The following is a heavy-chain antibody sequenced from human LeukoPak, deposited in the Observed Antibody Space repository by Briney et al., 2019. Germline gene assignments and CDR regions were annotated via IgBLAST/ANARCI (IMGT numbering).Heavy chain of an antibody. CDR1: GNYW. Sequence: GGPLRLSCAASGNYWMHWVRQVPGKGLVWVSHINSDGSWTSYADSVKGRFTISKDDAKNTVYLQMNSLRAEDTAVYYCVSFYETYWGRGTLVTVSS. J-gene: IGHJ4*02. CDR3: VSFYETY. V-gene: IGHV3-74*01. CDR2: INSDGSWT. D-gene: IGHD2/OR15-2a*01.